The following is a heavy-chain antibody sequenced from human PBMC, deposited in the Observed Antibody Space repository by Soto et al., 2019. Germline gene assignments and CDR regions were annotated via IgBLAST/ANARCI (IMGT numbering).Heavy chain of an antibody. J-gene: IGHJ6*03. Sequence: ASVKVSCKASGYTFTSYAMHWVRQAPGQRLEWMGWINAGNGNTKYSQKFQGRVTITRDTSASTAYMELSSLRSEDTAVYYCARDQRKIVAYYMDVWGKGTTVTVSS. CDR2: INAGNGNT. CDR1: GYTFTSYA. V-gene: IGHV1-3*01. D-gene: IGHD5-12*01. CDR3: ARDQRKIVAYYMDV.